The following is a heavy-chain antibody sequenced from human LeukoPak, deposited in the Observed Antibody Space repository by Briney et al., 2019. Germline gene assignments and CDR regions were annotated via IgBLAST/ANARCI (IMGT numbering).Heavy chain of an antibody. J-gene: IGHJ5*02. V-gene: IGHV1-2*02. Sequence: ASVKVSCKASGGTFSSYAISWVRQAPGQGLEWMGWINPNSGGTNYAQKFQGRVTMTRDTSISTAYMELSRLRSDDTAVYYCARDHASKTGYYVAWGQGTLVTVSS. CDR2: INPNSGGT. CDR3: ARDHASKTGYYVA. D-gene: IGHD3-9*01. CDR1: GGTFSSYA.